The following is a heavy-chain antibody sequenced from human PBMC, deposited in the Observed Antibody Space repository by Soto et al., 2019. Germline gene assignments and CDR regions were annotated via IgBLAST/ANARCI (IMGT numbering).Heavy chain of an antibody. CDR2: IYYSGST. Sequence: SETLSLTCTVSGGSISSGDYYWSWIRQPPGKGLEWIGYIYYSGSTYYNPSLRSRATISADTSKNQFSLELTSVTAADTAVYYCARGGGYDYWGQGALVTVSS. V-gene: IGHV4-30-4*01. CDR3: ARGGGYDY. J-gene: IGHJ4*02. CDR1: GGSISSGDYY. D-gene: IGHD3-22*01.